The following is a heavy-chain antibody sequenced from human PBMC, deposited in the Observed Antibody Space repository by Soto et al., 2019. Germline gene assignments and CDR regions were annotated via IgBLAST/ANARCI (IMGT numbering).Heavy chain of an antibody. J-gene: IGHJ4*02. CDR1: GGSISSSAYY. V-gene: IGHV4-39*01. CDR3: ARHGGVAGLGYFDY. Sequence: QLQLHESGPGLVKPSETLSLTCTVSGGSISSSAYYWGWIRQPPGKGLEWIGSIFYSGSTFYNPSLKSRVTISVDTSKNQFSLKLSSVTAADTAVYYCARHGGVAGLGYFDYWGQGTLVTVSS. D-gene: IGHD3-3*01. CDR2: IFYSGST.